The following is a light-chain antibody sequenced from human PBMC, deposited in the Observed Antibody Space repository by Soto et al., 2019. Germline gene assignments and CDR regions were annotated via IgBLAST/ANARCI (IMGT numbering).Light chain of an antibody. V-gene: IGKV3-20*01. CDR3: QQYGRSRT. Sequence: EIVLTQSPGTLSLSPGDGATLSCRASQNIISSYLAWYQQKPGQAPRLLIYGASSRATGIPDRFSGSGSGTDFTLTISRLEPEDFAVYYCQQYGRSRTFGQGTKVEIK. CDR2: GAS. J-gene: IGKJ1*01. CDR1: QNIISSY.